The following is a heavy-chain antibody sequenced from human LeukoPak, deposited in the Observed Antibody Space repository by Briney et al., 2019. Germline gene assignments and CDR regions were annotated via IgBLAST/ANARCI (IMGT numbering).Heavy chain of an antibody. J-gene: IGHJ3*02. CDR2: FASDDNR. D-gene: IGHD6-13*01. CDR3: SRDGSGSSWSGFDI. V-gene: IGHV3-74*01. Sequence: GGSLRLSCAASGFSISDYWMHWVRQAPGKGLFWVSRFASDDNRVYADSVKGRFTISRDNAKNTLYLQMNSLRDEDTAVYYCSRDGSGSSWSGFDIWGQGTMVTVSS. CDR1: GFSISDYW.